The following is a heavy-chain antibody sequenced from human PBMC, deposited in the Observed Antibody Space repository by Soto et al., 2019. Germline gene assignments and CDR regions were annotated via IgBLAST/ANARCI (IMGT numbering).Heavy chain of an antibody. CDR1: GGSITGYY. Sequence: QVQLRESGPGLVRPSETLSLTCTVSGGSITGYYWSWIRQPPGKGLEWIGYIYDSGTTTYNAALKSRVTISAETSKNHFSLNLRSVTAADTAVYYCARRNYGEEGYFFDFWGQGLLVTVS. J-gene: IGHJ4*02. CDR2: IYDSGTT. D-gene: IGHD4-17*01. V-gene: IGHV4-59*08. CDR3: ARRNYGEEGYFFDF.